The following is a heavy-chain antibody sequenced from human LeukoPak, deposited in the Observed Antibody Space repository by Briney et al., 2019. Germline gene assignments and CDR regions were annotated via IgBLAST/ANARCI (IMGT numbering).Heavy chain of an antibody. Sequence: GRSLRLSCAASGFTFSSYGMHWVRQAPGKGLEWVAVISYDGSNKYYADSVKGRFTISRDNSKNTLYLQMNSLRAEDTAVYYCAVVAAPLDAFDIWGQGTTVTVSS. CDR2: ISYDGSNK. D-gene: IGHD2-15*01. CDR1: GFTFSSYG. CDR3: AVVAAPLDAFDI. V-gene: IGHV3-30*03. J-gene: IGHJ3*02.